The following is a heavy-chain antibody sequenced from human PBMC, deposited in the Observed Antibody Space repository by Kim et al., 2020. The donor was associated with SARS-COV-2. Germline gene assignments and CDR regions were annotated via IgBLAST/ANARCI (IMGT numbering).Heavy chain of an antibody. Sequence: SETLSLTCTVSVDSINSDYWTWIRQPAGKGLEWIAYIRYSGKTAYNPSLRSRVAISIDPSKSHFSLQLTSVTAADTAVYFCARLPDITGWPFDAWGQGVLVTVSS. CDR2: IRYSGKT. D-gene: IGHD6-19*01. V-gene: IGHV4-59*01. CDR1: VDSINSDY. CDR3: ARLPDITGWPFDA. J-gene: IGHJ4*02.